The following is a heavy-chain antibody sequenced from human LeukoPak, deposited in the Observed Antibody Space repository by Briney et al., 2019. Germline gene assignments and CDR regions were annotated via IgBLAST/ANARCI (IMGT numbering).Heavy chain of an antibody. CDR3: AKEAAFGYSSSWYYFDY. CDR1: GFTFSSYA. J-gene: IGHJ4*02. CDR2: ISGSGGST. Sequence: SGGSLRLSCAASGFTFSSYAMSWVRQAPGKGLEWVSAISGSGGSTTYADSVKGRFTISRDNSKNTLYLQMNSLRAEDTAVYYCAKEAAFGYSSSWYYFDYWGQGTLVTVSS. D-gene: IGHD6-13*01. V-gene: IGHV3-23*01.